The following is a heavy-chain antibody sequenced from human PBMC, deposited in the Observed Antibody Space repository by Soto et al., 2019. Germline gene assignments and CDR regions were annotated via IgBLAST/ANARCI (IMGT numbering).Heavy chain of an antibody. D-gene: IGHD6-19*01. CDR2: ISSSGTTI. V-gene: IGHV3-48*04. Sequence: EVQLVESGGGLVQPGGSLRLSCAASGFTFSSYSMNWVRQAPGKGLEWVSYISSSGTTIYYADSVKGRFTISRDNAKNSLYLQMNSLRAEDTAVYYCASAGGIAVAGIKWGQGTLVTVSS. CDR3: ASAGGIAVAGIK. CDR1: GFTFSSYS. J-gene: IGHJ4*02.